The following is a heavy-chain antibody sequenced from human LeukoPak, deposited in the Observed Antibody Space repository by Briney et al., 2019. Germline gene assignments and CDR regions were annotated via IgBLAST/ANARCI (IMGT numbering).Heavy chain of an antibody. V-gene: IGHV3-33*01. J-gene: IGHJ4*02. CDR1: GFTFSSYG. Sequence: GGSLRLSCAASGFTFSSYGMHWVRQAPGKGLGWVAVIWYDGSSKYYADSVKGRFTISRDNSKNTLYLQMNSLRAEDTAVYYCARAQYSYGPPGDYWGQGTLVTVSS. CDR3: ARAQYSYGPPGDY. CDR2: IWYDGSSK. D-gene: IGHD5-18*01.